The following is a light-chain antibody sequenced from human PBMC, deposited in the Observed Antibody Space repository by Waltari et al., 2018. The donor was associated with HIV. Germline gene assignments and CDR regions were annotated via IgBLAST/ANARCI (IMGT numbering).Light chain of an antibody. J-gene: IGLJ2*01. V-gene: IGLV2-23*02. CDR3: CSYARSRSLL. CDR2: EVN. Sequence: ALTKQASVSGSLGQSITISCTGTSIDVGGLDFAPCYHHHPGKAPKLIIFEVNKRPSGFSNRFSGSKSGNTASLTISGLQTEDETDYYCCSYARSRSLLFGGGTKLTVL. CDR1: SIDVGGLDF.